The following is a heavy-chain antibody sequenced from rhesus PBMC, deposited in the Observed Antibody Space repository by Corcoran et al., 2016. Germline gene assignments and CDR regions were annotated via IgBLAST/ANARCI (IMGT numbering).Heavy chain of an antibody. V-gene: IGHV4-80*01. J-gene: IGHJ4*01. D-gene: IGHD6-31*01. CDR2: KNGDRGGS. Sequence: QVQLRESGPGLVKPSETLSLPCPVSGDSPSRSCWTSIRRPPGKGREGIGGKNGDRGGSNANPSLKVRGSIAKDSSNRDFVLNRRSVNAADTAGYYWGRFRYITGAGPKSHIGGQGVLVTVSS. CDR3: GRFRYITGAGPKSHI. CDR1: GDSPSRSC.